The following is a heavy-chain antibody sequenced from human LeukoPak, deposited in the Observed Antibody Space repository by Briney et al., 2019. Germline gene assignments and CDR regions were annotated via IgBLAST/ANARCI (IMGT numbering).Heavy chain of an antibody. D-gene: IGHD4-23*01. J-gene: IGHJ6*04. V-gene: IGHV3-23*01. CDR1: SFTFNTYA. Sequence: GGSLRLSCGASSFTFNTYAMSWVRQAPGKGLEWVSGISSSGRSTYYAESVKGRFTISRDNSKNTLYLQMNSLRAEDTAVYYCAKDSSVVPLDVWGKGTTVTISS. CDR3: AKDSSVVPLDV. CDR2: ISSSGRST.